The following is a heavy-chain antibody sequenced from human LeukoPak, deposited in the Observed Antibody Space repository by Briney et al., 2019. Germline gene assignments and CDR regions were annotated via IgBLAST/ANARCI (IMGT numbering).Heavy chain of an antibody. J-gene: IGHJ4*02. CDR2: ISYDGSNK. CDR3: AKVIALDTSMGIFDY. Sequence: PGGSLRLSCAASGFTFSSYGMHWVRQAPGKGLEWVAVISYDGSNKYYADSVKGRFTISRDNSKNTLYLQMNSLRAEDTAIYYCAKVIALDTSMGIFDYWGQGTLVTVSS. D-gene: IGHD5-18*01. CDR1: GFTFSSYG. V-gene: IGHV3-30*18.